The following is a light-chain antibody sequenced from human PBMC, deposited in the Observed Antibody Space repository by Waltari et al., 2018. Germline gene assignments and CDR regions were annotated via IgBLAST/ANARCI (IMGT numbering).Light chain of an antibody. Sequence: QLLLTQSPSASASLGASVKLTCTLSSGHSNYAIAWLQQQPEKGPRYLMKVNSDGSHIKGDGIPDRFSGSSAGAERYLTISSLQSEDEADYYCQTGGFGIWVFGGGTKLTVL. J-gene: IGLJ3*02. V-gene: IGLV4-69*01. CDR3: QTGGFGIWV. CDR2: VNSDGSH. CDR1: SGHSNYA.